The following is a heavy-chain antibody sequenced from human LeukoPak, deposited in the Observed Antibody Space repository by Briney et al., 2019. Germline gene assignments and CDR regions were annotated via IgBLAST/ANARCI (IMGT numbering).Heavy chain of an antibody. J-gene: IGHJ4*02. Sequence: SVKGRFTISRDNSKNTLYLQMNSLRAEDTAVYYCAKMKGPQQLVRYFDYWGQGTLVTVSS. D-gene: IGHD6-13*01. CDR3: AKMKGPQQLVRYFDY. V-gene: IGHV3-23*01.